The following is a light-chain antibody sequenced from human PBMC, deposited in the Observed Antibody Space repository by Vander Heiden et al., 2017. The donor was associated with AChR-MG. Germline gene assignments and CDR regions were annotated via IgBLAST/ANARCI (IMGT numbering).Light chain of an antibody. CDR3: QQFKSYPLT. CDR1: QGISSA. CDR2: DAY. Sequence: AIQLTPSPSSLSASVGDRVTITCRASQGISSALAGYQQKPGKAPKLLIYDAYSLESGVPSRFSGSGSGTDFTLTITSLQPEDFTTYYCQQFKSYPLTFGGGTKVDIK. V-gene: IGKV1-13*02. J-gene: IGKJ4*01.